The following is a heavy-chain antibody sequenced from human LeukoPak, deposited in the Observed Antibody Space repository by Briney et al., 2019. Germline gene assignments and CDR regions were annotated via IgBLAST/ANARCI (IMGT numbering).Heavy chain of an antibody. CDR3: AKETLYNGVWDY. V-gene: IGHV3-23*01. CDR2: ISGSGGTT. D-gene: IGHD2-8*01. J-gene: IGHJ4*02. CDR1: GFTFNSYA. Sequence: GGSLRLSCAASGFTFNSYAMSWVRQAPGKGLEWVSAISGSGGTTYYADSVKGRFTISRDNSKNTLYLQMNSLRAEDTAVYYCAKETLYNGVWDYWGQGTLVTVSS.